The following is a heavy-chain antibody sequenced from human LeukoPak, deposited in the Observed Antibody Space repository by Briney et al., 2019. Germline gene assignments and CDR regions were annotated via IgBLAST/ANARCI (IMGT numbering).Heavy chain of an antibody. CDR3: ARDSGSGNNDY. J-gene: IGHJ4*02. CDR1: GYTFTNYY. Sequence: GASVTVSCTASGYTFTNYYMHWVRQAPGQGLEWMGIINPSGGSTSYAQKFQGRVTMTRDTSATTAFMELSSLRSEDAAVYYCARDSGSGNNDYWGQGTLVTVSS. V-gene: IGHV1-46*01. CDR2: INPSGGST. D-gene: IGHD1-26*01.